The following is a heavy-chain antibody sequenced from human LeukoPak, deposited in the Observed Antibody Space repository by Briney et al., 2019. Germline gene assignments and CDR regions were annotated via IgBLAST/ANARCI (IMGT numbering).Heavy chain of an antibody. CDR1: GFTFSTYE. D-gene: IGHD6-19*01. J-gene: IGHJ4*02. Sequence: KSGGSLRLSCAASGFTFSTYEMNWVRQAPGKGLEWVSYIGDVDTYKGYADSVRGRFTISRDNAKNSLYLETNSLRAEDTAVYYCAKDFGRLQWLLYYFDYWGQGTLVTVSS. CDR3: AKDFGRLQWLLYYFDY. V-gene: IGHV3-21*05. CDR2: IGDVDTYK.